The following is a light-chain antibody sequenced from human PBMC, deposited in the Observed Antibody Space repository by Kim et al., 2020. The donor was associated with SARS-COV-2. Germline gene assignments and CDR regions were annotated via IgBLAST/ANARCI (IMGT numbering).Light chain of an antibody. Sequence: EIVLTQSPATLSLSPGERATLSCRASQSVSSDLAWYQQKPGQAPRLLIFDASTRATGIPARFSGSGSGTDFTLTISSLQPEDFAVYYCQQRSDWPPTFGQGTKVDIK. CDR2: DAS. CDR1: QSVSSD. J-gene: IGKJ1*01. CDR3: QQRSDWPPT. V-gene: IGKV3-11*01.